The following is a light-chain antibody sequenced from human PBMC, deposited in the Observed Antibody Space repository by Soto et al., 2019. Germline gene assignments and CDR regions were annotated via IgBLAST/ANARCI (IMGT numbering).Light chain of an antibody. Sequence: EIVLTQSPATLSLSPGERATLSCRASQSVSSYLAWYQQKPGQAPRLLIYDASNSATGIPARFSGSGSGTDFTLTISSLEPEDFAVYYCQQRSNWLYTFGQGTKLEIK. CDR3: QQRSNWLYT. V-gene: IGKV3-11*01. J-gene: IGKJ2*01. CDR2: DAS. CDR1: QSVSSY.